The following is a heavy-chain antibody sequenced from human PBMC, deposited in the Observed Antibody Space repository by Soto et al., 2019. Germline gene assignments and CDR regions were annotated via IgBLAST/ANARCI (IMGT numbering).Heavy chain of an antibody. J-gene: IGHJ4*02. CDR1: GFTFSSYA. V-gene: IGHV3-30-3*01. Sequence: GGSLRLSCAASGFTFSSYAMHWVRQAPGKGLEWVAVISYDGSNKYYADSVKGRFTISRDNSKNTLYLQMNSLRAEDTAVYYCASDYYDSSGYYYGVFDYWGQGTLVTVSS. D-gene: IGHD3-22*01. CDR3: ASDYYDSSGYYYGVFDY. CDR2: ISYDGSNK.